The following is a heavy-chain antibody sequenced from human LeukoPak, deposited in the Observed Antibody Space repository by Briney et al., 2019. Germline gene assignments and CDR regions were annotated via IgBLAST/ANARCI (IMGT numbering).Heavy chain of an antibody. CDR1: GYTFTSYY. CDR2: INPSGGST. CDR3: ARDGHYTVTKDNDY. Sequence: GASVKVSCKASGYTFTSYYMHWVRQAPGQGLEWMGIINPSGGSTNYVQKFQGRVTMTTDTSTNTAYMELTSLRSDDTAVYYCARDGHYTVTKDNDYWGQGTLVTVSS. J-gene: IGHJ4*02. V-gene: IGHV1-46*01. D-gene: IGHD4-17*01.